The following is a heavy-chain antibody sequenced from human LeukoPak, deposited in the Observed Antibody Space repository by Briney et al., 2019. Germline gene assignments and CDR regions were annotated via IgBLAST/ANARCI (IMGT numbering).Heavy chain of an antibody. CDR2: IWYDGSNK. CDR1: GFTFSSYG. D-gene: IGHD3-10*01. Sequence: PGRSLRLSCAASGFTFSSYGMHWVRQAPGKGLERVAVIWYDGSNKYYADSVKGRFTISRDNSKNTLYLQMNSLRAEDTAVYYCARDPSDYYGSGRRRTDNWFDPWGQGTLVTVSS. V-gene: IGHV3-33*01. J-gene: IGHJ5*02. CDR3: ARDPSDYYGSGRRRTDNWFDP.